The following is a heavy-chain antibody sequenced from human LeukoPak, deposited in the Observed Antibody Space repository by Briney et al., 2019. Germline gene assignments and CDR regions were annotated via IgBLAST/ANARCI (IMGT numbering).Heavy chain of an antibody. CDR1: GYTFTSYG. J-gene: IGHJ4*02. V-gene: IGHV1-18*01. CDR3: ARAPPGIVVVPAAMFFDY. CDR2: ISAYNGNT. D-gene: IGHD2-2*01. Sequence: ASVKVSCTASGYTFTSYGISWVRQAPGQGLEWMGWISAYNGNTNYAQKLQGRVTMTTDTSTSTAYMELRSLRSDDTAVYYCARAPPGIVVVPAAMFFDYWGQGTLVTVSS.